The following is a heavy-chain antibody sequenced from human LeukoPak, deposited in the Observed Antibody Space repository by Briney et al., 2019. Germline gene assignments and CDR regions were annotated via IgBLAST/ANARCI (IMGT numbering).Heavy chain of an antibody. J-gene: IGHJ4*02. D-gene: IGHD3/OR15-3a*01. CDR3: ARSTFIPYGLYYFDY. CDR1: GGTFSSYA. CDR2: IIPIFGTA. Sequence: GASVKVSCKASGGTFSSYAISWVRQAPGQGLEWMGGIIPIFGTANYAQKFQGRVTITTDESTSTAYMELSSLRSEDTAVYYCARSTFIPYGLYYFDYWGQGTLVTVSS. V-gene: IGHV1-69*05.